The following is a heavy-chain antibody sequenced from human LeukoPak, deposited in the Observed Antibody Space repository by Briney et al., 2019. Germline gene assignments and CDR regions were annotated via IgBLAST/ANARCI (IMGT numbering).Heavy chain of an antibody. J-gene: IGHJ4*02. V-gene: IGHV3-30*03. D-gene: IGHD3-22*01. Sequence: GGSLRLSCAASGFTFSSYGMHWVRQAPGKGLEWVAVISYDGSNKYYADSVKGRFSISRDNSKNTLYLQMNSLRGDDTAVYYCARDRGGSGYYYVDYWGQGTLVTVSS. CDR3: ARDRGGSGYYYVDY. CDR2: ISYDGSNK. CDR1: GFTFSSYG.